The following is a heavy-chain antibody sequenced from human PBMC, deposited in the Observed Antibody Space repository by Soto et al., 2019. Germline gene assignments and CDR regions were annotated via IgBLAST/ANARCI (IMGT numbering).Heavy chain of an antibody. V-gene: IGHV3-21*03. D-gene: IGHD5-18*01. J-gene: IGHJ4*02. CDR2: ISSSSSYI. Sequence: GGSLRLSCAASGFNLSTYSMNWVRQAPGKGLEWVSSISSSSSYIYYADSVKGRFTISRDNAKNSLYLQMNSLRAEDTAIYYCARVKDTYGHHGFDYWGQGTLVTVSS. CDR3: ARVKDTYGHHGFDY. CDR1: GFNLSTYS.